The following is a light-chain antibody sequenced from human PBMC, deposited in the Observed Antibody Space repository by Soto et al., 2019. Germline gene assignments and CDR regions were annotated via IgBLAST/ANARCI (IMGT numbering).Light chain of an antibody. CDR1: QSIDNW. Sequence: DIPMTQSPSTLSASVGDRVTITCRASQSIDNWLAWYQQTPGKAPKLLIYDASSLESGVPSRFSGSGSGTEFTLTISSLQPDDFATYYCQHYNSYWYTFGQGTKLEIK. J-gene: IGKJ2*01. CDR2: DAS. V-gene: IGKV1-5*01. CDR3: QHYNSYWYT.